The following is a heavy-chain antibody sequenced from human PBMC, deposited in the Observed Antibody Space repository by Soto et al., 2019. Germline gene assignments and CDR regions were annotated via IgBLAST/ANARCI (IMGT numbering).Heavy chain of an antibody. CDR1: GLTFSSYA. D-gene: IGHD3-22*01. Sequence: EVQLLESGGGLVQPGGSLRLSCAASGLTFSSYAMSWVRQAPGKGLQWVSAISGSGGSPYYADSVKGRFTISRDNSNKTLYSQMTSLRAEDTAVYYCAKDSPLWSYYDSSGSPLCGQGTLVTVSS. V-gene: IGHV3-23*01. CDR2: ISGSGGSP. J-gene: IGHJ4*02. CDR3: AKDSPLWSYYDSSGSPL.